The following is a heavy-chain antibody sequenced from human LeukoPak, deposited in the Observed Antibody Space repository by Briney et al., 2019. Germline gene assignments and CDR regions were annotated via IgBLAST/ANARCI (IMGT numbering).Heavy chain of an antibody. CDR3: ARDGSGSYRSGYFQH. J-gene: IGHJ1*01. CDR2: INPSGGST. CDR1: GYTFTSYY. V-gene: IGHV1-46*01. Sequence: ASVKVSCKASGYTFTSYYMHWVRQAPGQGLEWMGIINPSGGSTSYAQKFQGRVTITADESTSTAYMELSSLRSEDTAVYYCARDGSGSYRSGYFQHWGQGTLVTVSS. D-gene: IGHD3-10*01.